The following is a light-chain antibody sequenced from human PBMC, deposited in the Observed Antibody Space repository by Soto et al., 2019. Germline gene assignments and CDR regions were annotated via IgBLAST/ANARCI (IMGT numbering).Light chain of an antibody. CDR3: SSYAGSNIVV. CDR1: SSDVGGYNY. V-gene: IGLV2-8*01. Sequence: QSVLTQPPSASGSPGQSVTISCTGTSSDVGGYNYVSWYQQHPGKAPKLMIYEVSKRPSGVPDRFSGSKSGNTASLTVSGLQVEDEADYYCSSYAGSNIVVFGGGTKLTVL. CDR2: EVS. J-gene: IGLJ2*01.